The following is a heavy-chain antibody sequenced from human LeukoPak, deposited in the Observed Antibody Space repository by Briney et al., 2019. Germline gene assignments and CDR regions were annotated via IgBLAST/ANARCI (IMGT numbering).Heavy chain of an antibody. CDR1: GGSISSYY. J-gene: IGHJ4*02. D-gene: IGHD3-22*01. CDR3: ARRSNYYDSSGYYYVNYFDY. Sequence: SETLSLTCTVSGGSISSYYWSWIRQPPGKGLEWIAYISDIGSINYNPSLKSRVTISLDTSKNQFSLKLSSVTAADTAVYYCARRSNYYDSSGYYYVNYFDYWGQGTLVTVSS. CDR2: ISDIGSI. V-gene: IGHV4-59*08.